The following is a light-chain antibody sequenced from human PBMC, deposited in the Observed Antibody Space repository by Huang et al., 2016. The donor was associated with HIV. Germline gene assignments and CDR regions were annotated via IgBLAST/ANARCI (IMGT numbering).Light chain of an antibody. CDR2: GAT. CDR1: QSISSN. V-gene: IGKV3-15*01. Sequence: EIVMTQFPATLSVSPGERATLSCRASQSISSNLAWYQQKPGQAPRLLIHGATTRATGIPARDSGSGSGTEFTLTISSLQSEDLAIYYCQQYNIWPPYTFGQGTKLEIK. J-gene: IGKJ2*01. CDR3: QQYNIWPPYT.